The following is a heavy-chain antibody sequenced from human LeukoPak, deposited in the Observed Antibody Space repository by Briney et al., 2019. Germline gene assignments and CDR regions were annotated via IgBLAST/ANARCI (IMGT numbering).Heavy chain of an antibody. D-gene: IGHD5-18*01. CDR3: ARVLDTAMEGVDY. CDR1: GGSISSGDYY. Sequence: SETLSLTCTVSGGSISSGDYYWSWIRQPPGKGLEWIGYIYYSGSTYYNPSLKSRVTISVDTSKNQFSLKLSSVTAADTAVYYCARVLDTAMEGVDYWGQGTLATVSS. CDR2: IYYSGST. J-gene: IGHJ4*02. V-gene: IGHV4-30-4*01.